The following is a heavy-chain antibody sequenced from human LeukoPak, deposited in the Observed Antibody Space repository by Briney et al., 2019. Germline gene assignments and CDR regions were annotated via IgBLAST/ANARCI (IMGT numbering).Heavy chain of an antibody. J-gene: IGHJ4*02. CDR3: GRGYSNGPAIDS. CDR2: ISSSGSAI. Sequence: GGSLRLSCAASGFTFSDYYMTWIRQAPGNGLKWVSYISSSGSAINYADSVRGRFTISRDNAKNSLYLEMNSLRAEDTAVYYCGRGYSNGPAIDSWGQGTLVTVSS. CDR1: GFTFSDYY. V-gene: IGHV3-11*04. D-gene: IGHD5-18*01.